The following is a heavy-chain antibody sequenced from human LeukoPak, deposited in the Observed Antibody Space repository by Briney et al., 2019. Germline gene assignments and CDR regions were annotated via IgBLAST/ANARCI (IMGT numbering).Heavy chain of an antibody. J-gene: IGHJ4*02. CDR3: ARERGGSKYFDY. V-gene: IGHV1-46*01. Sequence: PGASVKVSCKSSGYTFTDYFLHWVRQAPGQGLEWMGTVYPSGDSTSYAQKFQGRVTMTRDTSTSTAFLELSSLRSEDTAVYFCARERGGSKYFDYWGQGTLVTVSS. CDR1: GYTFTDYF. D-gene: IGHD2-15*01. CDR2: VYPSGDST.